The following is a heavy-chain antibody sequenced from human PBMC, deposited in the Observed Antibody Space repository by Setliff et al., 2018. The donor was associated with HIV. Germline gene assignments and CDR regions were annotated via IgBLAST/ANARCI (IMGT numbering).Heavy chain of an antibody. CDR3: ASGGQDFEI. CDR1: GFTFSSYW. V-gene: IGHV3-7*01. D-gene: IGHD3-10*01. J-gene: IGHJ3*02. CDR2: ITQDGSEK. Sequence: GGSRRLSCEASGFTFSSYWMSWVRQPPGKGLECVANITQDGSEKYYVDSVKGRITISRDNAKNSLYLQMNSLRAEDTAVYYCASGGQDFEIWGQGTMVTVSS.